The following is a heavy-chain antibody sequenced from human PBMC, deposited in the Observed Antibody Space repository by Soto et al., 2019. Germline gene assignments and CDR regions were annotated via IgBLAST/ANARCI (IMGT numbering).Heavy chain of an antibody. Sequence: GGSLRLSCAASGFTFSSYAMHWVRQAPGKGLEWVAVISYDGSNKYYADSVKGRFTISRDNSKNTLYLQMSSLRAEDTAVYYCARDQNWNDKISAFDIWGQGTMVTVSS. D-gene: IGHD1-1*01. CDR2: ISYDGSNK. J-gene: IGHJ3*02. CDR3: ARDQNWNDKISAFDI. CDR1: GFTFSSYA. V-gene: IGHV3-30-3*01.